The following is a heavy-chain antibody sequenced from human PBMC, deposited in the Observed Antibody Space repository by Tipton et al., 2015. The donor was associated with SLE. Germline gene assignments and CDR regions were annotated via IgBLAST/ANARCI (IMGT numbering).Heavy chain of an antibody. CDR1: GGSFSGYY. Sequence: LRLSCAVYGGSFSGYYWSWIRQPPGKGLEWIGEINHSGSTNYNPSLKSRVTISVDTSKNQFSLKLSSVTAANTAVYYCAGGSLTGDFGYWGQGTLVTVSS. J-gene: IGHJ4*02. V-gene: IGHV4-34*01. D-gene: IGHD7-27*01. CDR3: AGGSLTGDFGY. CDR2: INHSGST.